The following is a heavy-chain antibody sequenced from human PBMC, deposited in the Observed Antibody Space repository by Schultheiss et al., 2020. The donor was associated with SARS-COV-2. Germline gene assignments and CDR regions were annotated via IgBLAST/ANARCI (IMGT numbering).Heavy chain of an antibody. CDR1: GGSFSGYY. Sequence: SETLSLTCAVYGGSFSGYYWSWIRQPPGKGLGWIGEINHSGSTNYNPSLKSRVTISVDTSKNQFSLKLSSVTAADTAVYYCARGLLYYYYYGMDVWGQGTTVTVSS. CDR2: INHSGST. V-gene: IGHV4-34*01. J-gene: IGHJ6*02. CDR3: ARGLLYYYYYGMDV.